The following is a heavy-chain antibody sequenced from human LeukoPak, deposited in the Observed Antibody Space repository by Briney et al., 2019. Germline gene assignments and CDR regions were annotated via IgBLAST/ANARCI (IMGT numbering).Heavy chain of an antibody. CDR1: GYTFSSYD. V-gene: IGHV1-8*01. CDR3: ARGDFGDYFLDY. D-gene: IGHD4-17*01. J-gene: IGHJ4*02. Sequence: ASVKVSCKASGYTFSSYDINWVRQATGQGLEWMGWMDPNSGNTDYAQRFQGRVTMTRNTSISTAYMELSSLRSEDTAVYYCARGDFGDYFLDYWGQGTLVTVSS. CDR2: MDPNSGNT.